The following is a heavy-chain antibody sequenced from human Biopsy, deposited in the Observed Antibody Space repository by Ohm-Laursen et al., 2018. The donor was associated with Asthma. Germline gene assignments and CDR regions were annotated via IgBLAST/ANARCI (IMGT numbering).Heavy chain of an antibody. Sequence: ATVKISCKTSGYTFNSAGITWVRQAPGQGLEWMGWISVYNGTTKVAQKLQDRVTMITDTSTSTAYMELRSLRSDDTAVYFCARAVDYSHYYGIDVWGQGTTVTVS. V-gene: IGHV1-18*01. D-gene: IGHD3-10*01. CDR3: ARAVDYSHYYGIDV. CDR2: ISVYNGTT. J-gene: IGHJ6*02. CDR1: GYTFNSAG.